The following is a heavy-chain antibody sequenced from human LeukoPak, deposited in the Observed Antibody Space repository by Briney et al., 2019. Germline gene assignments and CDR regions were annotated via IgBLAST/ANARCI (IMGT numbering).Heavy chain of an antibody. V-gene: IGHV4-34*01. CDR3: ARTSREATWGWWDYYYYMDV. J-gene: IGHJ6*03. CDR1: GGSFSGYY. D-gene: IGHD7-27*01. CDR2: INHSGST. Sequence: PSETLSLTCAVYGGSFSGYYWSWIRQPPGKGLEWIGEINHSGSTNYNPSLKSRVTISVDTSKNQFSLKLSSVTAADTAVYYCARTSREATWGWWDYYYYMDVWGKGTTVTVSS.